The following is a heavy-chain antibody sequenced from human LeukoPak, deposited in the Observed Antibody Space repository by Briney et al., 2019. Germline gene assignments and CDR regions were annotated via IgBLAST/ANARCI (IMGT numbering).Heavy chain of an antibody. Sequence: SQTLSLSCTVSGGSISSGGYYWSWIRQHPGKGLEWIGYIYYSGSTYYNPSLKSRVTISVDTSKNQFSLKLSSVTAADTAVYYCARAGGFFSPFGYWGQGTLVTVSS. V-gene: IGHV4-31*03. CDR1: GGSISSGGYY. CDR3: ARAGGFFSPFGY. J-gene: IGHJ4*02. D-gene: IGHD3-16*01. CDR2: IYYSGST.